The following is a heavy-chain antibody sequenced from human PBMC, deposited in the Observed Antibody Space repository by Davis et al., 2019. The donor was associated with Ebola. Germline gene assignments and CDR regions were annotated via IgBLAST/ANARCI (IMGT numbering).Heavy chain of an antibody. J-gene: IGHJ5*02. CDR2: INYSGST. Sequence: PSETLSLTCTVSGGSISSSSYYWGWIRQPPGKGLEWIGSINYSGSTYYNPSLKRRVTISVDTSKNQFSLNLSSVTAADTAVYYCARAPIAGAGTRWGTRWFDPWGQGTLVSVSS. D-gene: IGHD6-13*01. V-gene: IGHV4-39*07. CDR3: ARAPIAGAGTRWGTRWFDP. CDR1: GGSISSSSYY.